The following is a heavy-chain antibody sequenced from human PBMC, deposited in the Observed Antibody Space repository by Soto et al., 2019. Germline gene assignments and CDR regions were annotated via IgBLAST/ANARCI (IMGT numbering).Heavy chain of an antibody. Sequence: QVQLQESGPGLVKPSETLSLTCTVSGGSISSYYWSWIRQPPGKGLEWIGYIYYSGRTNYNPSLKVRVTISVDTSKNQFSLMLSSVTAADTAVYYCARYSYGLDYWGQGTLVTVSS. CDR3: ARYSYGLDY. J-gene: IGHJ4*02. V-gene: IGHV4-59*01. CDR1: GGSISSYY. D-gene: IGHD5-18*01. CDR2: IYYSGRT.